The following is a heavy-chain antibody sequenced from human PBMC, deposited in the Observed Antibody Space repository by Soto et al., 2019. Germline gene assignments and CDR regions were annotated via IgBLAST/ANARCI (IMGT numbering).Heavy chain of an antibody. Sequence: QVQLQESGPGLVKPSQTLSLTCTVSGGSISSGGYYWSWIRQHPGKGLEWIGYIYYSGSTYYNPSLKSRVTXXVXTXXNQFSLKLSSVTAADTAVYYCAREVSHGGSIAFDYWGQGTVVTVSS. CDR1: GGSISSGGYY. CDR2: IYYSGST. CDR3: AREVSHGGSIAFDY. D-gene: IGHD2-15*01. V-gene: IGHV4-31*03. J-gene: IGHJ4*02.